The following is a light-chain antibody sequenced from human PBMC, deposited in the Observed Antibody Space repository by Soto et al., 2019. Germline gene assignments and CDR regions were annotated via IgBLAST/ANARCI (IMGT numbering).Light chain of an antibody. J-gene: IGLJ2*01. Sequence: QSALAKPASVSGSPGQSITISCAGTNRDVGGYNYVSLYQQYPVKAPKLIIYEVTYRPSGVSNRFSGSKSGNTASLTISGLQAEDEADYYCSSYISSSALDVIFGGGTKRTV. CDR1: NRDVGGYNY. V-gene: IGLV2-14*01. CDR2: EVT. CDR3: SSYISSSALDVI.